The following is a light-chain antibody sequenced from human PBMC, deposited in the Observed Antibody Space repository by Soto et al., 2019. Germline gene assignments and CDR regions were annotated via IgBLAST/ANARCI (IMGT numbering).Light chain of an antibody. V-gene: IGKV3-15*01. CDR3: QQRKNWPPIT. CDR1: QSVSRN. CDR2: GAS. J-gene: IGKJ5*01. Sequence: EIVMSQSPATLSLPPEEKATLSCRASQSVSRNLEWYQHRPREAPRILLYGASTRAPGIPARFSGSGRGTDFTLTISSLEPEESAVYYCQQRKNWPPITFGQGTRLEIK.